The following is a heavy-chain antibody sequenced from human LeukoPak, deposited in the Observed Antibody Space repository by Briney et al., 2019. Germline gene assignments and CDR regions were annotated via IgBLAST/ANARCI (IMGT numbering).Heavy chain of an antibody. D-gene: IGHD3-3*02. CDR3: ARSPDSMDGTHFDY. CDR2: IYYSGST. V-gene: IGHV4-31*03. Sequence: SQTLSLTCTVSGGSISSGCYYWSWIRQPPGKGLEWIGYIYYSGSTYYNASLKSRVTISVDTSKNQFSLKLSSVTAADTAVNYCARSPDSMDGTHFDYWGQGTLVTVSS. J-gene: IGHJ4*02. CDR1: GGSISSGCYY.